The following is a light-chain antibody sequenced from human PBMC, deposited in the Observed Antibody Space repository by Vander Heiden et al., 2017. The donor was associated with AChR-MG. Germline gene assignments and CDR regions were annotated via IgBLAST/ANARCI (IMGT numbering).Light chain of an antibody. J-gene: IGKJ2*01. Sequence: DIQTTQSLSSSSASVGDRVTITCRASQSISSYLNWYQQKPGKAPKLLIYAASSLQSGVPSRFSGSGSGTDFTLTISSLQPEDFATYYCQQYYSNPNTFGQGTKLEIK. CDR2: AAS. V-gene: IGKV1-39*01. CDR1: QSISSY. CDR3: QQYYSNPNT.